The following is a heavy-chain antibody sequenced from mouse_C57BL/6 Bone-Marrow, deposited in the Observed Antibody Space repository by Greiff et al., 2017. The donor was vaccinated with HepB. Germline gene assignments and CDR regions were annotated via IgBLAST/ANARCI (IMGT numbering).Heavy chain of an antibody. CDR1: GFTFSDYY. CDR2: INYDGSST. Sequence: EVKLVESEGGLVQPGSSMKLSCTASGFTFSDYYMAWVRQVPEKGLEWVANINYDGSSTYYLDSLKSRFIISRDNAKNILYLQMSSLKSEDTATYDWARVRYDYGSSAWFAYWGQGTPVTVSA. J-gene: IGHJ3*01. V-gene: IGHV5-16*01. CDR3: ARVRYDYGSSAWFAY. D-gene: IGHD1-1*01.